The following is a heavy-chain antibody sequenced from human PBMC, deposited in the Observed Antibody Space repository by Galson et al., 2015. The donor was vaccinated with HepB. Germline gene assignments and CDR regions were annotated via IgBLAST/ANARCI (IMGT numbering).Heavy chain of an antibody. J-gene: IGHJ2*01. Sequence: SVKVSCKASGYTFTSYGISWVRQAPGQGLEWMGWISAYNGNTNYAQKLQGRVTMTTDTSTSTAYMELRSLRSDDTAVYYCARASWSYSSSYWYFDLWGRGTLVTVSS. D-gene: IGHD6-13*01. CDR3: ARASWSYSSSYWYFDL. CDR1: GYTFTSYG. CDR2: ISAYNGNT. V-gene: IGHV1-18*01.